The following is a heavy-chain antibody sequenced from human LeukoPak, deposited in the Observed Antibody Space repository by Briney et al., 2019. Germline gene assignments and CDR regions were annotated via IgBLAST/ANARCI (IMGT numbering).Heavy chain of an antibody. CDR1: GGSISSYY. CDR2: MDTSGST. J-gene: IGHJ4*02. V-gene: IGHV4-4*07. CDR3: ARGQLVFDY. D-gene: IGHD6-13*01. Sequence: SETLSLTCTVSGGSISSYYWDWIRQPAGKGLEWIGRMDTSGSTNYNPSLKSRVTISVDRSKNQFSLKLSSVTAADTAVYCCARGQLVFDYWGQGTLVTVSS.